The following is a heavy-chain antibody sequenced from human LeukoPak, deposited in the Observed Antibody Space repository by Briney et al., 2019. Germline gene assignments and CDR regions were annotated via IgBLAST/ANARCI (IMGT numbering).Heavy chain of an antibody. CDR1: GGYISSYY. J-gene: IGHJ4*02. Sequence: SETLSLTCTVSGGYISSYYWSWIRQPPEKGLEWIGYIYYSGSTNCNPSLKSRVTISVDTSKNQFSLKLSSVTAADTAVYSCARADFWSGYRFDYWGQGTLVTVSS. CDR2: IYYSGST. CDR3: ARADFWSGYRFDY. D-gene: IGHD3-3*01. V-gene: IGHV4-59*12.